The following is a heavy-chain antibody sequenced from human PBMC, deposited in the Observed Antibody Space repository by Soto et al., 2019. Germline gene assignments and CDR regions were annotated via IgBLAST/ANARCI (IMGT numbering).Heavy chain of an antibody. V-gene: IGHV1-2*02. D-gene: IGHD3-22*01. Sequence: GASVKVSCTASGYTFAGSYMHWVRQAPGQGLEWMGWINPNSDGTNYAQKYQGRVTMTRDTSISTAYMELSRLRSDDTAVYYCARGGRYYYDSSGYRLGIWGQGTMVTVSS. CDR1: GYTFAGSY. CDR2: INPNSDGT. CDR3: ARGGRYYYDSSGYRLGI. J-gene: IGHJ3*02.